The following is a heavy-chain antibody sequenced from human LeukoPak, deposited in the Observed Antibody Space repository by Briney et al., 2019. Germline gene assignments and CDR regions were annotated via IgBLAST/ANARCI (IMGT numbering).Heavy chain of an antibody. CDR3: AREGLSGSYQVHWFDP. V-gene: IGHV1-69*05. D-gene: IGHD1-26*01. Sequence: GSSVKVSCKASGGTFSSYAISWVRQAPGQGLEWMGGIIPIFGTANYAQKFQVRVTITTDESTSTAYMELSSLRSEDTAVYYCAREGLSGSYQVHWFDPWGQGTLVTVSS. CDR2: IIPIFGTA. CDR1: GGTFSSYA. J-gene: IGHJ5*02.